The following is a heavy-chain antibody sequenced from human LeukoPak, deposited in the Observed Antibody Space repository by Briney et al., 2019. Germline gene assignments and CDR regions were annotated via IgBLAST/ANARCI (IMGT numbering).Heavy chain of an antibody. V-gene: IGHV3-33*06. D-gene: IGHD5-18*01. CDR1: GFTFSSYG. CDR2: IWYDGSNK. CDR3: TKEKAYGYFFVGMDV. Sequence: GGSLRLSCAASGFTFSSYGMHWVRQAPGKGLEWVAPIWYDGSNKYYADSVKGRFTISRDNSKNTLSLQMNSLRAEDTAVYYCTKEKAYGYFFVGMDVWGQGTTVTVSS. J-gene: IGHJ6*02.